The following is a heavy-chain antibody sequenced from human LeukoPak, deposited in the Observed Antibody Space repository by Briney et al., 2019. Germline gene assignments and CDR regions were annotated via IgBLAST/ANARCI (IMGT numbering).Heavy chain of an antibody. Sequence: SETLSLTCTVSGGSISSYYWSWIRQPPGKGLEWIGYIYYSGSTNYNPSLKSRVTISVDTSKNQFSLKLSSVTAADTAVYYCARQGRDYDILTGYYHPPLWGQGTLVTVSS. CDR1: GGSISSYY. CDR2: IYYSGST. D-gene: IGHD3-9*01. J-gene: IGHJ4*02. V-gene: IGHV4-59*08. CDR3: ARQGRDYDILTGYYHPPL.